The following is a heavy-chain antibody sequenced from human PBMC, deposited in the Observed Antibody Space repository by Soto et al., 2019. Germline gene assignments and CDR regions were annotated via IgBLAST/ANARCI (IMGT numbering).Heavy chain of an antibody. Sequence: QVQLVESGGGVVQPGRSLRLSCAATGFTFSSYGMHWVRQVPGKGLEWVAVISYDGSNKYYADSVKGRFTISRDNSKNTLYLQMNILRAEDTAVYYCAKIPLPYYDSSGYYFNDAFDIRGQGTMVTVSS. D-gene: IGHD3-22*01. CDR1: GFTFSSYG. CDR3: AKIPLPYYDSSGYYFNDAFDI. CDR2: ISYDGSNK. J-gene: IGHJ3*02. V-gene: IGHV3-30*18.